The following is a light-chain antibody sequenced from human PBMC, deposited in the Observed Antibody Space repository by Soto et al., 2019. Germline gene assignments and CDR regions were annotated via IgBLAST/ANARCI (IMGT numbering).Light chain of an antibody. CDR1: QSVSNNY. Sequence: EIVMRQSPATLSVSPGERAPLSCRASQSVSNNYLAWYQQKPGQAPRLLIYGASSRATGIPNRFSGSGSGTDFTLTISRLEPEDFAVFYCQQYGSSPETFGQGTKVDIK. J-gene: IGKJ1*01. CDR2: GAS. V-gene: IGKV3-20*01. CDR3: QQYGSSPET.